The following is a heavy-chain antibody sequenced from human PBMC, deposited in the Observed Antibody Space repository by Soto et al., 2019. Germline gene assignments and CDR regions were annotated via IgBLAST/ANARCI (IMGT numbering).Heavy chain of an antibody. V-gene: IGHV4-4*07. J-gene: IGHJ6*02. Sequence: PSETLSLTCSLSCGPIIPYYWSWIRQSAGKGLEWIGRIYFSGSTNYNPPLKSRVTMSVDTSKRQFSLKLSSVTAADTAIYYCAREGGYYDSSGSGVYHYFGVDVWGQGTTVTVSS. D-gene: IGHD3-22*01. CDR2: IYFSGST. CDR3: AREGGYYDSSGSGVYHYFGVDV. CDR1: CGPIIPYY.